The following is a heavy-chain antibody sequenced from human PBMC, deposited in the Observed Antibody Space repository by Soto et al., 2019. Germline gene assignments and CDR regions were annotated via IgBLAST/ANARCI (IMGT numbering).Heavy chain of an antibody. J-gene: IGHJ5*02. V-gene: IGHV1-8*01. CDR1: GYTFTSYD. CDR2: MSPKSGNT. CDR3: ARDLSGFDP. Sequence: ASLKVSCKTSGYTFTSYDINWVRQATGQGLEWMGWMSPKSGNTGYAQKFQGRVTITRDTSASTAYMELSSLRSEDTDVYYCARDLSGFDPWGQGTLVTVSS.